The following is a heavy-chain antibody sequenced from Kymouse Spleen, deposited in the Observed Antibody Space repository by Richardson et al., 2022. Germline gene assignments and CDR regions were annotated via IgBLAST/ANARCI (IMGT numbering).Heavy chain of an antibody. D-gene: IGHD6-13*01. Sequence: EVQLVESGGGLVQPGGSLRLSCAASGFTFSSYAMSWVRQAPGKGLEWVSAISGSGGSTYYADSVKGRFTISRDNSKNTLYLQMNSLRAEDTAVYYCAKEGAAAGTRYYYYYGMDVWGQGTTVTVSS. CDR3: AKEGAAAGTRYYYYYGMDV. CDR1: GFTFSSYA. J-gene: IGHJ6*02. V-gene: IGHV3-23*04. CDR2: ISGSGGST.